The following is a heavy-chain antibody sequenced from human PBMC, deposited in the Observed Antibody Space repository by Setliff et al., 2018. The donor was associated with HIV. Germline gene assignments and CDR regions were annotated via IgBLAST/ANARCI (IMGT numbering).Heavy chain of an antibody. CDR2: IDHSGST. CDR3: ARGLNYYGSGSYLALGY. CDR1: GGSFNDYY. J-gene: IGHJ4*02. Sequence: SETLSLTCAVYGGSFNDYYWTWIRQPPGKGLEWIGEIDHSGSTKYHASLKSRVTISIDTSKNQISLKLSSVTAADTAVYYWARGLNYYGSGSYLALGYWGQGTLVTVSS. V-gene: IGHV4-34*01. D-gene: IGHD3-10*01.